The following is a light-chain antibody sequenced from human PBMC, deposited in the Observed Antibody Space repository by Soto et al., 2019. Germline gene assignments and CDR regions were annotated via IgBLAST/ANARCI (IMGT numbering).Light chain of an antibody. CDR2: DAS. CDR1: QSVNTY. J-gene: IGKJ4*01. Sequence: EIVLTQSPATLSLSPGEGATLSCRASQSVNTYLAWYQQKPGQAPRLLIFDASNRATGIPARFSGSGSGTEFTLTIAGLQPEDFATYYCQQYESYSPLTFGGGTKVEIK. CDR3: QQYESYSPLT. V-gene: IGKV3-11*01.